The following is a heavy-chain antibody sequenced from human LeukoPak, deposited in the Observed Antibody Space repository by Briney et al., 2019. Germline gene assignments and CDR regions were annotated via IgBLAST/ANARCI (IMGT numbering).Heavy chain of an antibody. CDR3: ARWGTGDNPTFDY. Sequence: SETLSLTCTVSGDFISGYYWSWIRQPPGKGLECIGYTYTTGSTTYNPSLKSRVTISVDTSKNQFSLKLSSVTAADTAVYYCARWGTGDNPTFDYWGQGTLVTVSS. J-gene: IGHJ4*02. CDR2: TYTTGST. V-gene: IGHV4-4*09. CDR1: GDFISGYY. D-gene: IGHD1-1*01.